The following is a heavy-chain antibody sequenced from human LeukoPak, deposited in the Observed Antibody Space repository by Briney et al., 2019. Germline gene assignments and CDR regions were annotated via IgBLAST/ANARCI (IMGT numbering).Heavy chain of an antibody. Sequence: GGSLRLSCAASGFTFSSYGMSWVRQAPGKGLEWVSAISGSGGSTYYADSVKGRFTISRDNSKHTLYLQMNSLRAEDTAVYYCSKWKAIVLVPAARSPIDYWGQGTLVTVSS. CDR2: ISGSGGST. D-gene: IGHD2-2*01. CDR3: SKWKAIVLVPAARSPIDY. J-gene: IGHJ4*02. CDR1: GFTFSSYG. V-gene: IGHV3-23*01.